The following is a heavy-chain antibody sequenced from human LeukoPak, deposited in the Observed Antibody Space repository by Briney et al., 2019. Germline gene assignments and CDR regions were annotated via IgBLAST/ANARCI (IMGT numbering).Heavy chain of an antibody. CDR1: GFTFSAYW. CDR3: AREGGLSY. D-gene: IGHD3-16*01. V-gene: IGHV3-7*01. J-gene: IGHJ4*02. CDR2: IKQDGSDK. Sequence: GGSLRFSCAASGFTFSAYWMSWVRQAPGKGLEWVANIKQDGSDKHYVDSVKGRFAISRDNAKNSLYLEMSSLRDEDTAVYYCAREGGLSYWGQGTLVTVSS.